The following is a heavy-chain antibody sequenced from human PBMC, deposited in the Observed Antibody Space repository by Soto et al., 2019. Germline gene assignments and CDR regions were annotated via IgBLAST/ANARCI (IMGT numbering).Heavy chain of an antibody. V-gene: IGHV3-30*09. Sequence: GESLRLSCTASGFPFSSYAIHWRRRAPGKGLEWVGIISCDRISKYYADWLNGRLVIFRFNSKDSLFLHMDTTRHDDTAIYYCARGTVTSLMPYQGFYYYGMDVWGQGTTVTVYS. CDR2: ISCDRISK. CDR1: GFPFSSYA. D-gene: IGHD2-2*01. CDR3: ARGTVTSLMPYQGFYYYGMDV. J-gene: IGHJ6*02.